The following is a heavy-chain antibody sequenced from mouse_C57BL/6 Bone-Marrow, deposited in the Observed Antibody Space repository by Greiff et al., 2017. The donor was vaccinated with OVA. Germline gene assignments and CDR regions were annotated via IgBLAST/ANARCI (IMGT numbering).Heavy chain of an antibody. V-gene: IGHV8-8*01. Sequence: QVQLQQSGPGILQPSQTLSLTCSFSGFSLSTFGMGVGWIRQPSGKGLEWLAHIWWDDDKYYNPALKSRLTISKDTSKNQVFLKIANVDTADTATYYCARSHYDYDGGSSYWGQGTTLTVSS. CDR3: ARSHYDYDGGSSY. D-gene: IGHD2-4*01. CDR2: IWWDDDK. J-gene: IGHJ2*01. CDR1: GFSLSTFGMG.